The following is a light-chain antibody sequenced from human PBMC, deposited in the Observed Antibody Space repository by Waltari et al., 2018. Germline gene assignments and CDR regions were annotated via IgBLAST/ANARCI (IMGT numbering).Light chain of an antibody. CDR3: ETWDRYTWV. Sequence: QPVLTQSSSASASLGSSVKLSCTLSSGHRDYIIAWHQQQPGKAPRYLMRLEGSGSYNKGSGVPDRFSGSSSGADRYLTISNLQSEDEADYYCETWDRYTWVFGGGTKLTVL. CDR1: SGHRDYI. V-gene: IGLV4-60*03. CDR2: LEGSGSY. J-gene: IGLJ3*02.